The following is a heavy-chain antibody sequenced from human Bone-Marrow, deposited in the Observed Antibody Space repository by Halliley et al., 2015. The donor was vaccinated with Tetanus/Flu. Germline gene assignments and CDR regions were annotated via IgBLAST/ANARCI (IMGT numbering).Heavy chain of an antibody. J-gene: IGHJ6*02. V-gene: IGHV4-38-2*02. CDR2: IYHSVSP. CDR3: ARDQPLSSYNAMDV. D-gene: IGHD2-2*01. Sequence: TLSLTCSVSGYSITSGYYWGWIRQPPGKGLEWIGTIYHSVSPYYNPSLESRVTISVDTSKNQFSLKLSSVTAADTAVYFCARDQPLSSYNAMDVWGPGTTVTVSS. CDR1: GYSITSGYY.